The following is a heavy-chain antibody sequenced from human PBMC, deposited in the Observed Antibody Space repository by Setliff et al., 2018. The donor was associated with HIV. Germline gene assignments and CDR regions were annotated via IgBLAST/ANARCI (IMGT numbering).Heavy chain of an antibody. CDR3: AKNIAGVCYSGLDY. V-gene: IGHV3-23*01. D-gene: IGHD2-15*01. J-gene: IGHJ4*02. CDR1: GFTFSNYA. CDR2: ISGSGGST. Sequence: PGGSLRLSCAASGFTFSNYAMSWVRQAPGKGLEWVSGISGSGGSTYYVDSVKGRFTISRDNSKNTLNLQMNSLGAADTAVYYCAKNIAGVCYSGLDYWGQGALVTVSS.